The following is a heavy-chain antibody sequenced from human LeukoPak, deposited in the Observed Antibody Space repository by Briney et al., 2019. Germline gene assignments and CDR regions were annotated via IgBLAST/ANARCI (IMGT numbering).Heavy chain of an antibody. CDR2: INHSRST. CDR3: ARRGYANGSFDS. V-gene: IGHV4-39*07. CDR1: GGSISSGGYY. D-gene: IGHD3-10*01. Sequence: SETLSLTCTVSGGSISSGGYYWSWIRQSPGKGLEWIGEINHSRSTNYNPSLKSRVTISVDTSKNQFSLKLNSVTAADTAVYYCARRGYANGSFDSWGQGTLVTVSS. J-gene: IGHJ4*02.